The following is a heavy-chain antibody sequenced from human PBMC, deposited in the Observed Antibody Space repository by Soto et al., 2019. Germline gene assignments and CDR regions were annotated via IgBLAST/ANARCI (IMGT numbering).Heavy chain of an antibody. CDR2: ISGAGGST. Sequence: EVQLLESGGGLVQPGGSLRLSCAASGFTFINYAMSWVRQAPGKGLEWVSSISGAGGSTYYADSVKGRFTISRDNSKNTLYLQVNSLRADDTAVYYCAKGSGYGYTYYYHCYMDVWGKGTTVTVSS. V-gene: IGHV3-23*01. J-gene: IGHJ6*03. CDR3: AKGSGYGYTYYYHCYMDV. CDR1: GFTFINYA. D-gene: IGHD5-12*01.